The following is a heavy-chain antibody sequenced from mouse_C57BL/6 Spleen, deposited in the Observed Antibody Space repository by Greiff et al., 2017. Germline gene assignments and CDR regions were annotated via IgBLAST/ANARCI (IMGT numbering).Heavy chain of an antibody. J-gene: IGHJ2*01. D-gene: IGHD5-1*01. Sequence: VQLKESVAVLVRPGASVKLSCTASGFTIKNTYMNWVKQRPEQGLEWIGRIDPANGTTKYAPKFQGKATITADPSSNTAYLQLNSLTSEDTAIYYYAREEYPEQRGQGTTLTVSS. CDR1: GFTIKNTY. V-gene: IGHV14-3*01. CDR3: AREEYPEQ. CDR2: IDPANGTT.